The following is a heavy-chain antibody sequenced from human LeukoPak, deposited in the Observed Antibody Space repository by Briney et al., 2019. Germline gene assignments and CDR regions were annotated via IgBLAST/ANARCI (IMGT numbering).Heavy chain of an antibody. Sequence: KASETLSLTCTVSGGSISSSSYYWGWIRQPPGKGLEWIGIIYYSGSTYYNPSLKSRVTISVDTSKNQFSLKLSSVTAADTAVYYCAGGGMSYYYFDYWGQGTLVTVSS. CDR1: GGSISSSSYY. D-gene: IGHD2-21*01. V-gene: IGHV4-39*01. J-gene: IGHJ4*02. CDR2: IYYSGST. CDR3: AGGGMSYYYFDY.